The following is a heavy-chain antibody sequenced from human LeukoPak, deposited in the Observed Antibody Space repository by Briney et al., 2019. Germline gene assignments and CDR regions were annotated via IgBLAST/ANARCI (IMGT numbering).Heavy chain of an antibody. D-gene: IGHD4-17*01. CDR1: GFTFSNFG. Sequence: GGSLRLSCAASGFTFSNFGMHWVRQAPGKGLEWVAVISYDGSNKHYADSVQGRFSISRDNYKNTLYLQMNSLRVEDTAVYYCAKGWNTVDYWGQGTMVTVSS. V-gene: IGHV3-30*18. CDR2: ISYDGSNK. J-gene: IGHJ4*02. CDR3: AKGWNTVDY.